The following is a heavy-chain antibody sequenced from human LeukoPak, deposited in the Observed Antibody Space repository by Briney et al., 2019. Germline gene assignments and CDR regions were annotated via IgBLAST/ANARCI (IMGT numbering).Heavy chain of an antibody. D-gene: IGHD2-2*01. CDR3: ARHSGVVPAVIFLPHWFDP. Sequence: SETLSLTCAVSGYSISSGYYWGWIRQPPGKGLEWVGSIYHSGSTYYNPSLKSRVTISVDTSKNQFSLKLSSVTAADTAVYYCARHSGVVPAVIFLPHWFDPWGQGILVTVSS. CDR2: IYHSGST. J-gene: IGHJ5*02. V-gene: IGHV4-38-2*01. CDR1: GYSISSGYY.